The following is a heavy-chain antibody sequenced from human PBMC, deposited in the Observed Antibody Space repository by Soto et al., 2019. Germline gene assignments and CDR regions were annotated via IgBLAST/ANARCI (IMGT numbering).Heavy chain of an antibody. Sequence: SETLSLSCPVSRGSISSSSYYWGWIRQPPGKGLEWIGSIYYSGSTYYNPSLKSRVTISVDTAKNQFSLKLSSVTAADTAVYYCARFGDSGSYLAYWGQGTLVTVSS. CDR2: IYYSGST. CDR3: ARFGDSGSYLAY. V-gene: IGHV4-39*01. D-gene: IGHD1-26*01. J-gene: IGHJ4*02. CDR1: RGSISSSSYY.